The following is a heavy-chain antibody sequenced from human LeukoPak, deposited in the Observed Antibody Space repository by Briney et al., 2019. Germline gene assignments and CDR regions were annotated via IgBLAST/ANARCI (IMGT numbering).Heavy chain of an antibody. CDR2: IYYSGST. CDR1: GGSISSYY. V-gene: IGHV4-59*01. D-gene: IGHD6-19*01. CDR3: AREGWFLDY. Sequence: MSSETLSLTCTVSGGSISSYYWSWIRQPPGKGLEWIGYIYYSGSTNYNPSLKSRVTISVDTSKNQFSLKLSSATAADTAVYYCAREGWFLDYWGQGTLVTVSS. J-gene: IGHJ4*02.